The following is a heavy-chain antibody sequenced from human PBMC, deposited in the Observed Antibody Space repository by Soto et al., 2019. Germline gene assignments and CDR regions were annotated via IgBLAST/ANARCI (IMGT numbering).Heavy chain of an antibody. J-gene: IGHJ6*02. V-gene: IGHV3-73*01. CDR1: GFRFSGSA. CDR2: IRTKPNSYAT. CDR3: ARGRGMYYYYGMDV. D-gene: IGHD2-15*01. Sequence: GESLKISCAASGFRFSGSAMHWVRQSSGRGLEWLGRIRTKPNSYATAYAASVNGRFTISRDDSKNTAYLQMNSLKTEDTAVYYCARGRGMYYYYGMDVWGQGTTVTVSS.